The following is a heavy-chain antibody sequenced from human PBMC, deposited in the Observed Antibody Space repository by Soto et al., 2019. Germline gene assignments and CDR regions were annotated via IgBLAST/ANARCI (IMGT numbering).Heavy chain of an antibody. J-gene: IGHJ4*02. CDR2: INPNRGST. Sequence: QVQVVQSGSEAKKPVASVMSSCKASGYTFTAYFMHWVRQAPGQGLGWIGIINPNRGSTNYAQKFQGRVGLTLDTSTSTAYMDLSSLRSDATAVSYCARAPCSSSSFFFDYWGRGTLLTVSS. V-gene: IGHV1-46*01. CDR3: ARAPCSSSSFFFDY. CDR1: GYTFTAYF. D-gene: IGHD6-6*01.